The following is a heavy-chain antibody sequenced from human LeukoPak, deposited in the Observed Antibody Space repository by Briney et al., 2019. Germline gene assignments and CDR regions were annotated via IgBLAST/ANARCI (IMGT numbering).Heavy chain of an antibody. CDR3: ARGVCSGGSCYLFDS. Sequence: SETLSLTCTVSGGSISGSYWSWIRQPAGKGLEWIGRIYSSGSTNYNPSLKSRVTMSVDTSKNQVSLKLNSVTAADTAVYYCARGVCSGGSCYLFDSWGQGTLVTVSS. CDR2: IYSSGST. CDR1: GGSISGSY. V-gene: IGHV4-4*07. J-gene: IGHJ4*02. D-gene: IGHD2-15*01.